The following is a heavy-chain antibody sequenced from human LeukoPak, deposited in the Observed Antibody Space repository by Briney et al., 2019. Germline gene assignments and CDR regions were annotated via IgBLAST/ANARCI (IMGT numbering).Heavy chain of an antibody. CDR2: IYYSGST. J-gene: IGHJ3*02. V-gene: IGHV4-30-4*08. Sequence: SETLSLTCAVYGGSFSGYYWSWIRQPPGKGLEWIGYIYYSGSTYYNPSLKSRVTISVDTSKNQFSLKLSSVTAADTAVYYCARAGPHSSSWYVDAFDIWGQGTMVTVSS. CDR3: ARAGPHSSSWYVDAFDI. CDR1: GGSFSGYY. D-gene: IGHD6-13*01.